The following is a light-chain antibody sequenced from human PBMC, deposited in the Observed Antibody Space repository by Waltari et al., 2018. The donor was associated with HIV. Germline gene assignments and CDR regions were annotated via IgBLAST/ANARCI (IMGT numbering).Light chain of an antibody. CDR3: WSYAGSYTSV. Sequence: QSALTQPRSVSASPGQSVTISCTGTNSDVGGYDYCSWYQHHPGKAPKLLIYDVSKRPSRVPDRCSASKSGNTAALTISGLQAEDEADYYCWSYAGSYTSVFGTGTQVTVL. V-gene: IGLV2-11*01. CDR2: DVS. CDR1: NSDVGGYDY. J-gene: IGLJ1*01.